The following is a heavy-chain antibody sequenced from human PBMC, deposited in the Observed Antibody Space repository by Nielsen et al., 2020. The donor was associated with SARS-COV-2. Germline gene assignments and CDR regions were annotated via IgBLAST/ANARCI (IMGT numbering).Heavy chain of an antibody. CDR3: ARGAWLDP. Sequence: ASVKVSCKASGYSFTSYDMPWVRQAPGQGLEWMGVIYPSVGSTIYAQKFQGRVSMTRDTSTSTVSMELRSLRSEDTAVYYCARGAWLDPWGQGTLVSVSS. CDR2: IYPSVGST. D-gene: IGHD1-26*01. CDR1: GYSFTSYD. V-gene: IGHV1-46*01. J-gene: IGHJ5*02.